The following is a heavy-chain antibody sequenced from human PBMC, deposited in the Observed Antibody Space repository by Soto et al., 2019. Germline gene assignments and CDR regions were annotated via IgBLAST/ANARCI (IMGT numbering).Heavy chain of an antibody. CDR1: GFTFSTYG. J-gene: IGHJ3*02. Sequence: QVQLVESGGGVVQPGRSLRLSCAASGFTFSTYGIHCVRQAPGKGLEWVAVISYDGSKKYYVDCVKGRFTISRDNSKNTLYLQMNSLRAEDTAVYYCAKDLGDYSNYDGVFDIWGQGTMVTVSA. CDR2: ISYDGSKK. V-gene: IGHV3-30*18. D-gene: IGHD4-4*01. CDR3: AKDLGDYSNYDGVFDI.